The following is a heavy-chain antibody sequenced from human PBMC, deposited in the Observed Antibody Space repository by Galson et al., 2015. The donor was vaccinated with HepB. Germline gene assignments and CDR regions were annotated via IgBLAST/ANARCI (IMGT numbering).Heavy chain of an antibody. Sequence: SLRLSCAASGFIFSSNGMHWVRQAPGKGLEWVAVIWYDGSNIYYADSVKGRFTISRDNSKNTLYLQTNSLGAEDTAVYYCARDQSTWFDPWGQGTLVTVSS. J-gene: IGHJ5*02. CDR1: GFIFSSNG. V-gene: IGHV3-33*01. D-gene: IGHD3-16*01. CDR2: IWYDGSNI. CDR3: ARDQSTWFDP.